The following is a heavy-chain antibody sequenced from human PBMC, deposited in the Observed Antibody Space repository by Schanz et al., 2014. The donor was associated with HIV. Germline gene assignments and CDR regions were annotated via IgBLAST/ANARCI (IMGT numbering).Heavy chain of an antibody. V-gene: IGHV3-23*01. CDR1: GFTFSTYA. Sequence: EVQLLESGGGLVQPGGSLRLSCAASGFTFSTYAMNWVRQAPGKGLEWVSGITGSGSHIYYADSVKGRFTIFRDNSKNTLYLQMNSLRADDSAIYYCVKRGSEASSNTWFADSWGQGTLVTVSS. D-gene: IGHD3-10*01. J-gene: IGHJ4*02. CDR3: VKRGSEASSNTWFADS. CDR2: ITGSGSHI.